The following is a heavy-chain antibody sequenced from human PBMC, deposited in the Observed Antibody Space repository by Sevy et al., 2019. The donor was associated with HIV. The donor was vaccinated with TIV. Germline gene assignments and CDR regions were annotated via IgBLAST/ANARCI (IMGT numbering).Heavy chain of an antibody. CDR2: ISSSSNYI. V-gene: IGHV3-21*01. CDR1: GFSFNTFS. D-gene: IGHD5-12*01. CDR3: VGDQKGQYSAYDGAGYYGMDV. Sequence: GGSLRLSCAASGFSFNTFSMNWVRQRPEKGLEWVSSISSSSNYIFYGDSVKGRFTISRENAKDSLYLQMNGLRAGDTAVYYCVGDQKGQYSAYDGAGYYGMDVWGPGTTVTVSS. J-gene: IGHJ6*02.